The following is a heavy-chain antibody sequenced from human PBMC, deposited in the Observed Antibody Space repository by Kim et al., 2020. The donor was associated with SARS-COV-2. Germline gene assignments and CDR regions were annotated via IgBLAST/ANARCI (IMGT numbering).Heavy chain of an antibody. CDR3: ARGPTYWSSITMVQGVIGWFDP. D-gene: IGHD3-10*01. V-gene: IGHV1-3*01. Sequence: ASVKVSCKASGYTFTSYAMHWVRQAPGQRLEWMGWINAGNGNTKYSQKFQGRVTITRDTSASTAYMELSSLRSEDTAVYYCARGPTYWSSITMVQGVIGWFDPWGQGTLVTVSS. J-gene: IGHJ5*02. CDR2: INAGNGNT. CDR1: GYTFTSYA.